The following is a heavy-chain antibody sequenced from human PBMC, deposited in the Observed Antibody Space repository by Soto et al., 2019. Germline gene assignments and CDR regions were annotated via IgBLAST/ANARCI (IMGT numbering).Heavy chain of an antibody. J-gene: IGHJ6*02. Sequence: LSLTFAVYCGSFSSYYWSLIRQPPLKGLEWIGEINHSGSTSYNPSLKSRVTISVDTSKNQFSLKLSSVTAADTAVYYCARGISITGTFLYYYYGMDVWGQGPTVTVSS. CDR1: CGSFSSYY. V-gene: IGHV4-34*01. CDR2: INHSGST. D-gene: IGHD1-20*01. CDR3: ARGISITGTFLYYYYGMDV.